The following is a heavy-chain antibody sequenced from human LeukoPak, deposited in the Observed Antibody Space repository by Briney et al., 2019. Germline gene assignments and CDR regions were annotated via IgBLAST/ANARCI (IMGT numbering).Heavy chain of an antibody. J-gene: IGHJ2*01. CDR3: ARTARPDIVVVPAAMSSPPTPNWYFDL. CDR1: GFTFSSYG. Sequence: GGSLRLSCAASGFTFSSYGMHWVRQAPGKGLEWVAVISYDGSNKYYADSVKGRFTISRDNSKNTLYLQMNSLRAEDTAVYYCARTARPDIVVVPAAMSSPPTPNWYFDLWGRGTLVTFSS. V-gene: IGHV3-30*03. D-gene: IGHD2-2*01. CDR2: ISYDGSNK.